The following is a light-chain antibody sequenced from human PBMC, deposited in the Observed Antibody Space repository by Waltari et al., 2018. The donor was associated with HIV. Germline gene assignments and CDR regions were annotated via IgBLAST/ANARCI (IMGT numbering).Light chain of an antibody. Sequence: QSVLTQPPSASGTPGQRVTISCSGSSSNIGSHTVNWYQQLPGTAPELLIYSNNPRPAGVPDRFPGSKSGTSAALAISGLQSEDEADYYCAAWDDSLNGYVFGTGTKVTVL. J-gene: IGLJ1*01. CDR2: SNN. CDR1: SSNIGSHT. CDR3: AAWDDSLNGYV. V-gene: IGLV1-44*01.